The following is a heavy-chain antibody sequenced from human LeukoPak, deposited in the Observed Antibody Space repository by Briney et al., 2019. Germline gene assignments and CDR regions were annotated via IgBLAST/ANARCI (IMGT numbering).Heavy chain of an antibody. CDR2: ISASGGSK. CDR3: VKPESTGWYGDY. CDR1: GFTFRNYA. D-gene: IGHD6-19*01. Sequence: GGSLRLSCDVSGFTFRNYAMSWVRQAPGKGLEWVSGISASGGSKYYADSVKGRFTISRDNFKDTMYLQMNSLRVEDTAVYYCVKPESTGWYGDYWGQGTLVTVSP. J-gene: IGHJ4*02. V-gene: IGHV3-23*01.